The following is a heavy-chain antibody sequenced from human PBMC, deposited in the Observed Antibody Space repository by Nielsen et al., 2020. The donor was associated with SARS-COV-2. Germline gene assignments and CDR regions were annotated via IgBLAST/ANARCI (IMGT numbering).Heavy chain of an antibody. CDR1: GFTFSSYA. CDR3: AKDISRFGELFGY. CDR2: MRYDGTTQ. D-gene: IGHD3-10*01. J-gene: IGHJ4*02. V-gene: IGHV3-30*02. Sequence: GESLKISCAASGFTFSSYAMHWVRQAPGKGLEWVAFMRYDGTTQYYADSVKGRFTISRDSSSSTLYLQMNSLRTEDTAMYYCAKDISRFGELFGYWGQGSLVSVSS.